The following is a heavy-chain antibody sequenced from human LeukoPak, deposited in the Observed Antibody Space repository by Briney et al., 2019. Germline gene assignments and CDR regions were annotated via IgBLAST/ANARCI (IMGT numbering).Heavy chain of an antibody. Sequence: GGSLRLSCAASGFTFSSYSMNWVRQAPGKGLEWVSSISSSSSYIYYADSVKGRFTISRDNAKNSLYLQMNSLRAEDTAVYYCARDPGAARNAFDIWGQGTMVTVSS. D-gene: IGHD6-13*01. CDR3: ARDPGAARNAFDI. J-gene: IGHJ3*02. V-gene: IGHV3-21*01. CDR2: ISSSSSYI. CDR1: GFTFSSYS.